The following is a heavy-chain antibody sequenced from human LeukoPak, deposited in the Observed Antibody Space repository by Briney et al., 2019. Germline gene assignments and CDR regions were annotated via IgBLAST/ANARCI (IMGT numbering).Heavy chain of an antibody. Sequence: SSETLSLTCTVSGDSITSGSYGWSWIRQPAGKGLEWIGRIFISGGTNYNPSLKSRVTMSVDTSKNQFSLKLSSVTAADTAVYYCARDSSASYYNSWGQGTLVTVSS. D-gene: IGHD1-26*01. J-gene: IGHJ4*02. CDR1: GDSITSGSYG. V-gene: IGHV4-61*02. CDR3: ARDSSASYYNS. CDR2: IFISGGT.